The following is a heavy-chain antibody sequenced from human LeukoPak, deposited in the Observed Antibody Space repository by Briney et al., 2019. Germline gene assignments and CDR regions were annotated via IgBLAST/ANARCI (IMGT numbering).Heavy chain of an antibody. CDR3: ARGAPGHDSSWYPDH. Sequence: GGSLRLSCAASGFTVSDNCMSWVRQAPGEGLEWASVLFSGGTTHYADSVKGRFIISRDNSKNTLFLHMNSLRAEDTGVYYCARGAPGHDSSWYPDHWGRGTLVTVSS. CDR2: LFSGGTT. D-gene: IGHD6-13*01. CDR1: GFTVSDNC. V-gene: IGHV3-66*01. J-gene: IGHJ5*02.